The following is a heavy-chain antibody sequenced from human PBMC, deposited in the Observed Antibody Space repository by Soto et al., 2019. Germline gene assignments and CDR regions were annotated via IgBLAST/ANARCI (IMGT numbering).Heavy chain of an antibody. V-gene: IGHV1-46*01. D-gene: IGHD3-3*01. CDR2: INPSGGST. Sequence: ASVKVSCKASGYTFTSYYMHWVRQAPGQGLEWMGIINPSGGSTSYAQKFQGRVTMTRDTSTTTVYMELSSLKSEDTAVYYCAKAGTIFGVLMNNWLDPWGQGTLVTVSS. CDR1: GYTFTSYY. CDR3: AKAGTIFGVLMNNWLDP. J-gene: IGHJ5*02.